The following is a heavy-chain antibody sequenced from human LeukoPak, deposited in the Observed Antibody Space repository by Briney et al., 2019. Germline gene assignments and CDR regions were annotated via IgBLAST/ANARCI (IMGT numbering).Heavy chain of an antibody. V-gene: IGHV4-59*01. CDR2: IYYSGST. J-gene: IGHJ4*02. D-gene: IGHD3-16*01. Sequence: SETLSLTCTVSGGSISSYYWSWNRQPPGKGLEWIGYIYYSGSTNYNPSLKSRVTISVDTSKNQFSLKLSSVTAADTAVYYCARDGGRRRPFDYWGQGTLVTVSS. CDR1: GGSISSYY. CDR3: ARDGGRRRPFDY.